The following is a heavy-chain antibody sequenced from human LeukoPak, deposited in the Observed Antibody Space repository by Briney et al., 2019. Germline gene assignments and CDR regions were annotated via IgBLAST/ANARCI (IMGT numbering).Heavy chain of an antibody. D-gene: IGHD2-15*01. J-gene: IGHJ4*02. CDR3: AKDSGRGNIVVVSAAIPYCSGGSCYSGTYFDY. V-gene: IGHV3-9*01. CDR2: ISWNSGSI. CDR1: GFTFDDYA. Sequence: GGSLRLSCAASGFTFDDYAMHWVRQAPGKGLEWVSGISWNSGSIGYADSVEGRFTISGDNAKNSLYLQMNSLRAEDTALYYCAKDSGRGNIVVVSAAIPYCSGGSCYSGTYFDYWGQGTLVTVSS.